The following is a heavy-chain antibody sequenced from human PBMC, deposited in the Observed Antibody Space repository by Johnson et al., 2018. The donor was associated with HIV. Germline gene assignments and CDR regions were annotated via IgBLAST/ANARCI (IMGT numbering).Heavy chain of an antibody. CDR1: GFTVSSNY. Sequence: EVQLVESGGGVVQPGGSLRLSCAASGFTVSSNYMSWVRQAPGKGLEWVSVIYSGGSTYYADSVKGRFTISRDNSKNTLYLQMNSLRGEDTAVYYCARYLAGIAAAADAFEIWGQGTMVTVAS. CDR2: IYSGGST. V-gene: IGHV3-66*02. D-gene: IGHD6-13*01. CDR3: ARYLAGIAAAADAFEI. J-gene: IGHJ3*02.